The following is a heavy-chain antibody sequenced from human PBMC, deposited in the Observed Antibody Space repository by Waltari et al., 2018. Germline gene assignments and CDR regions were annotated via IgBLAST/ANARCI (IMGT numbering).Heavy chain of an antibody. CDR3: ARDPYGMDV. V-gene: IGHV3-7*01. CDR2: IKQDGSGK. J-gene: IGHJ6*02. CDR1: GFSFGSEW. Sequence: EVQLVASGGGVVQPGGSLRLSCAASGFSFGSEWMSWVRQAPGKGLAWVANIKQDGSGKYCVDSVKGRFTISRDNAKNALYLQMNSLRAEDTAVYYCARDPYGMDVWGQGTTVTVSS.